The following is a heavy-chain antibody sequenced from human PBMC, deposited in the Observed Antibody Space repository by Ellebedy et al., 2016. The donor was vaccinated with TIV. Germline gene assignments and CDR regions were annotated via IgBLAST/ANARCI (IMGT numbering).Heavy chain of an antibody. CDR1: GYSFTTFT. CDR3: ARARGGCSGDGCYSDFDF. D-gene: IGHD2-15*01. CDR2: INPDNGDT. J-gene: IGHJ4*02. Sequence: AASVKVSCKASGYSFTTFTIHWVRQAPGQRPEWMGWINPDNGDTKHSQKFPARGTITRETFASTAYMELSSLRSEDTAVYHCARARGGCSGDGCYSDFDFWGQGTLVTVSS. V-gene: IGHV1-3*01.